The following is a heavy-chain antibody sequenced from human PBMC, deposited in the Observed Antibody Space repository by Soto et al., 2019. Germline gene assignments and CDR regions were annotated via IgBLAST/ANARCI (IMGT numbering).Heavy chain of an antibody. D-gene: IGHD3-22*01. CDR1: GGSISSGGYY. V-gene: IGHV4-31*03. CDR2: IYYSGST. J-gene: IGHJ3*02. Sequence: QVQLQGSGPGLVKPSQTLSLTCTVSGGSISSGGYYWSWIRQHPGKGLEWIGYIYYSGSTYYNPSLKSRVTISVDTSKNQSSLKLSSVTAADTAVYYCARGRGYYDSSGYPGRAFDIWGKGTKVPV. CDR3: ARGRGYYDSSGYPGRAFDI.